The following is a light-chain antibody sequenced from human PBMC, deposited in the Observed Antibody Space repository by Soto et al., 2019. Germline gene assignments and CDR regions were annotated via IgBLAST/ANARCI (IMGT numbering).Light chain of an antibody. V-gene: IGKV3-11*01. Sequence: EIVLTQSPATLSLSPGERATLSCRASQSVSSYLAWYQQKPGQAPRLLIYGASNRATGIPARFSGSGSGTDFTLTISSLEPEDFAVYYCQQRSNWPPVTFGPGTKVDIK. J-gene: IGKJ3*01. CDR1: QSVSSY. CDR3: QQRSNWPPVT. CDR2: GAS.